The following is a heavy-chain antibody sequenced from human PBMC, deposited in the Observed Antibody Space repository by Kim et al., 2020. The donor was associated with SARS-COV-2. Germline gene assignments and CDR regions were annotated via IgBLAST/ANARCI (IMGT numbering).Heavy chain of an antibody. CDR3: AKSPSLSESKHRP. CDR1: GFTFSDYA. Sequence: GGSLRLSCAASGFTFSDYAMIWVRQAPGKGLEWVSSISGSGDTTYYADSVKGRFIISRDNSKSTLYLQMISLRVEDTAVYFCAKSPSLSESKHRPWGPGT. CDR2: ISGSGDTT. J-gene: IGHJ1*01. D-gene: IGHD4-4*01. V-gene: IGHV3-23*01.